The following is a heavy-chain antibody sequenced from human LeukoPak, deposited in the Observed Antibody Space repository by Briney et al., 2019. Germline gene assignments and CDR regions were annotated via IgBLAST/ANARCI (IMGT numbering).Heavy chain of an antibody. CDR2: IYYSGST. J-gene: IGHJ5*02. Sequence: SETLSLTCTVSGGSISSYYWSWIRQPPGKGLEWIGYIYYSGSTNYNPSLKSRVTISVDTSKNQFSLKLSSVTAADTAVYYCARATSYYDILTGYSPSWFDPWGQGTLVTVSS. D-gene: IGHD3-9*01. V-gene: IGHV4-59*12. CDR1: GGSISSYY. CDR3: ARATSYYDILTGYSPSWFDP.